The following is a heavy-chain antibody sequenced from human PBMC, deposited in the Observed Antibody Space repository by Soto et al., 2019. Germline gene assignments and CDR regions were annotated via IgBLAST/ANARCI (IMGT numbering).Heavy chain of an antibody. CDR1: GFSFSTYA. J-gene: IGHJ4*02. CDR3: ARETLVVGTSFLEY. CDR2: IANDGSNK. Sequence: QVQLVESGGGVVQPGRSLGLSCAASGFSFSTYALHWVRQAPGKGLEWVAVIANDGSNKYYADSVKGRFTISRDNSKNPRYLQMNSLRAEDTAVFYCARETLVVGTSFLEYWGQGTLVTVSS. D-gene: IGHD2-15*01. V-gene: IGHV3-30-3*01.